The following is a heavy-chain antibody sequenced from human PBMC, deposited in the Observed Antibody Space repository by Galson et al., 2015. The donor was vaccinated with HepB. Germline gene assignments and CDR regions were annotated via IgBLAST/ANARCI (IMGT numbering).Heavy chain of an antibody. D-gene: IGHD2-2*01. CDR1: GFTFSSYG. CDR3: ARVGYCSSTSCPPFS. Sequence: SLRLSCAASGFTFSSYGMHWVRQAPGKGLEWVAVIWYDGSNKYYADSVKGRFTISRDNSKNTLYLQMNSLRAEDTAVYYCARVGYCSSTSCPPFSWGQGTLVTVSS. J-gene: IGHJ4*02. V-gene: IGHV3-33*01. CDR2: IWYDGSNK.